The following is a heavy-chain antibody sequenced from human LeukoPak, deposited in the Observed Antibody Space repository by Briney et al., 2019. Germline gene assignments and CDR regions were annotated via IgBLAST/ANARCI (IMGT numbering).Heavy chain of an antibody. Sequence: SETLSLTCTVSGGSISIRNYHWAWIRQPPGRGLEWIGSVYSSGSIYYNPSLKSRVTISVDTSKNQFSLELSSVTAADTAVYYCARDTYYYDSSGSGIFDYWGQGTLVTVSS. CDR2: VYSSGSI. J-gene: IGHJ4*02. V-gene: IGHV4-39*07. D-gene: IGHD3-22*01. CDR3: ARDTYYYDSSGSGIFDY. CDR1: GGSISIRNYH.